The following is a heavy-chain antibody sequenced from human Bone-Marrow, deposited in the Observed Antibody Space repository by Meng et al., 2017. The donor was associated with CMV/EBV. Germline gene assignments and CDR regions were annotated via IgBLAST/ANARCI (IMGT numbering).Heavy chain of an antibody. J-gene: IGHJ4*02. V-gene: IGHV1-8*01. Sequence: ASVKVSCKASGYTFTSYDINWVRQATGQGLEWMGWMNPNSGNTGYAQKFQGRVTITRNTSISTAYMELSSLRSEDTAVYYCARAKYDFWSGHFDYWGQGTLVTVYS. D-gene: IGHD3-3*01. CDR3: ARAKYDFWSGHFDY. CDR2: MNPNSGNT. CDR1: GYTFTSYD.